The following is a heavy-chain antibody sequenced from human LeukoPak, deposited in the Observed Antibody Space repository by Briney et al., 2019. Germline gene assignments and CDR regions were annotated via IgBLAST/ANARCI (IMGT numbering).Heavy chain of an antibody. J-gene: IGHJ6*02. V-gene: IGHV3-66*01. CDR3: AKDSHNNYGMDV. D-gene: IGHD1-1*01. CDR1: GFTVSSNY. CDR2: IYSGGST. Sequence: GGSLRLSCAASGFTVSSNYMSWVRQAPGKGLEWVSVIYSGGSTYYADSVKGRFTISRDNSKSTLYLQMNSLRAEDTAVYYCAKDSHNNYGMDVWGQGTTVTVSS.